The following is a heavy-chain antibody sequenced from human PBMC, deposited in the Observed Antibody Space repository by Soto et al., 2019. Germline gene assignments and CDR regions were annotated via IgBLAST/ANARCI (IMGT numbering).Heavy chain of an antibody. D-gene: IGHD2-15*01. J-gene: IGHJ4*02. V-gene: IGHV3-11*05. CDR1: GGSMSSYY. Sequence: LSLTCTVSGGSMSSYYWSWIRQAPGKGLEWVSYISSSSSYTNYADSVKGRFTISRDNAKNSLYLQMNSLRAEDTAVYYCAREGCSGGSCYSGCDYWGQGTLVTVSS. CDR2: ISSSSSYT. CDR3: AREGCSGGSCYSGCDY.